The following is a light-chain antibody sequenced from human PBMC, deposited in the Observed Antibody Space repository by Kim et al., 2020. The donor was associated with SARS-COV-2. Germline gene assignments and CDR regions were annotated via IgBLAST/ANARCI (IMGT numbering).Light chain of an antibody. CDR2: KTS. J-gene: IGKJ1*01. Sequence: DIQMTQSPSTLSASVGDRVIITCRASQSISSYLAWYQQKPGKAPELLIYKTSILESGVSARFSGSESGTEFTLTISSLQPDDFAVFYCQRYKTSPWTFGQGTKVDIK. CDR1: QSISSY. CDR3: QRYKTSPWT. V-gene: IGKV1-5*03.